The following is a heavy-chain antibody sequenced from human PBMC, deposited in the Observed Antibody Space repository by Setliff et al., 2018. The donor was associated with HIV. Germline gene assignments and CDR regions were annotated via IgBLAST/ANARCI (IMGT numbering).Heavy chain of an antibody. V-gene: IGHV1-18*01. CDR2: ISAYNGNT. CDR3: ARIPGSSWYNGFDI. D-gene: IGHD6-13*01. J-gene: IGHJ3*02. CDR1: GYTFTSYG. Sequence: ASVKVSCKASGYTFTSYGISWVRQAPGQGLEWMGWISAYNGNTNYAQKLQGRVTMTTDTSTSTAYMELRSLRSEDTAVYYCARIPGSSWYNGFDIWGQGTMVTVSS.